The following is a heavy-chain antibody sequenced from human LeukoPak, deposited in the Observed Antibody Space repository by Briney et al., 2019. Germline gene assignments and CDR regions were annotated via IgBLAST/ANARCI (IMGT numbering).Heavy chain of an antibody. J-gene: IGHJ3*02. CDR2: ISWNSGSI. CDR3: AKAQADGPSGSYPSRDAFDT. V-gene: IGHV3-9*01. D-gene: IGHD1-26*01. CDR1: GFTFDDYA. Sequence: GGSLRLSCAGSGFTFDDYAMHWVPQAPGKGVEGVSGISWNSGSIGYADSVKGRFTISRDNAKNAVLLERNSSRAEDAALYYPAKAQADGPSGSYPSRDAFDTWGHGTMVTVSS.